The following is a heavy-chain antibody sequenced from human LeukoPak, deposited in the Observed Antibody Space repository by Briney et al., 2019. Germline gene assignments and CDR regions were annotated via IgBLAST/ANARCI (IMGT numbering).Heavy chain of an antibody. J-gene: IGHJ3*02. Sequence: SSETLSLTCTASGGSISSYYWSWIRQPPGKGLEWIGYIYYSGSTNYNPSLKSRVTISVDTSKNQFSLKLSSVTAADTAVYYCARDADYGDYLDAFDIWGQGTMVTVSS. V-gene: IGHV4-59*01. CDR3: ARDADYGDYLDAFDI. D-gene: IGHD4-17*01. CDR1: GGSISSYY. CDR2: IYYSGST.